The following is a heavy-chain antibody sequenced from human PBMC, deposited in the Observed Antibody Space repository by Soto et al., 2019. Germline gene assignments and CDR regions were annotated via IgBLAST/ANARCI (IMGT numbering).Heavy chain of an antibody. CDR1: GGAFTNYS. CDR2: IIPLHNTS. J-gene: IGHJ6*02. CDR3: AIWSNWNPLYYRGMDV. V-gene: IGHV1-69*08. Sequence: SVKVSCKVSGGAFTNYSLNWVRHAPGHGLEWLGGIIPLHNTSNYSLKLLGRGSVTADISSNTVYMHLSGLTSDDTATYYCAIWSNWNPLYYRGMDVWGQGTTVTVYS. D-gene: IGHD1-20*01.